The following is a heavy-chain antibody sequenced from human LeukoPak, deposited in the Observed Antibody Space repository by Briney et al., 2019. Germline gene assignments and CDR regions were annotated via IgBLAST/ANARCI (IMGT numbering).Heavy chain of an antibody. V-gene: IGHV3-9*01. J-gene: IGHJ4*02. D-gene: IGHD2-8*01. Sequence: GGSLRLSCAASGFTFDDYAMHWLRQVPGKGLKWVSDISWNSGSIGYADSVKGRFTISRDNAKNSLDLQMNSLRAEDTALYYCAEGYCTSGVCYWTDYWGQGTLVTVSS. CDR2: ISWNSGSI. CDR3: AEGYCTSGVCYWTDY. CDR1: GFTFDDYA.